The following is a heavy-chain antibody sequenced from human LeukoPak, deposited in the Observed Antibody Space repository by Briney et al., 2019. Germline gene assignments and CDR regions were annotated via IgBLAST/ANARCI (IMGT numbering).Heavy chain of an antibody. Sequence: SETLSLTCTVSGGSISSGDYYWSWIRQPPGKGLEWIGYIYYSGSTYYNPSLKSRVTISVDTSKNQFSLKLSSVTAADTAVYYCARCPLTKDPIDYWGQGTLVTVSS. CDR2: IYYSGST. V-gene: IGHV4-30-4*01. D-gene: IGHD4-11*01. J-gene: IGHJ4*02. CDR3: ARCPLTKDPIDY. CDR1: GGSISSGDYY.